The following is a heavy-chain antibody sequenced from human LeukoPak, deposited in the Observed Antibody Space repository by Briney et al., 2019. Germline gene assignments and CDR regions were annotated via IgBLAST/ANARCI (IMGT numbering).Heavy chain of an antibody. D-gene: IGHD6-19*01. V-gene: IGHV1-3*01. CDR2: INAENGNT. J-gene: IGHJ4*02. CDR1: GYTFTNYA. Sequence: ASVKVSCKASGYTFTNYAIHWVRRAPGQRLEWMGWINAENGNTKYSQKFQGRVTVTRDTSASTAYMELSSLRSEDTAVYYCARDSGYRSGWSLDYWGQGTLVTVSS. CDR3: ARDSGYRSGWSLDY.